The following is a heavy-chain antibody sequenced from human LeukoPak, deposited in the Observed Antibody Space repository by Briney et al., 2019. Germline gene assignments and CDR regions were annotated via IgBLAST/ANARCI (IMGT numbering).Heavy chain of an antibody. J-gene: IGHJ4*02. V-gene: IGHV4-59*01. Sequence: PSETLSLTCTVSGGSISSYYWSWIRQPPGKGLEWIGYIYYSRSTNYNPSLKSRVTISVDTSKNQFSLKLSAVTAADTAVYYCARGGSSGDPSLFRYWGQGTLGTVSS. CDR2: IYYSRST. CDR1: GGSISSYY. D-gene: IGHD2-15*01. CDR3: ARGGSSGDPSLFRY.